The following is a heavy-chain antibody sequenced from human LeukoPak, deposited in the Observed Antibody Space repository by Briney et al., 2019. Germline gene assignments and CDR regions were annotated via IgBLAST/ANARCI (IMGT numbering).Heavy chain of an antibody. D-gene: IGHD6-13*01. J-gene: IGHJ4*02. V-gene: IGHV3-21*01. Sequence: GGSLRLSCAASGFTLSSYTITWVRQAPGKGLEWVSSVSTSSSYIYYADSVKGRFTISRDNAKNSLFLQMNSLRAEDTAVYYCASPVIEAAGTDYWGQGTLVTVSS. CDR3: ASPVIEAAGTDY. CDR2: VSTSSSYI. CDR1: GFTLSSYT.